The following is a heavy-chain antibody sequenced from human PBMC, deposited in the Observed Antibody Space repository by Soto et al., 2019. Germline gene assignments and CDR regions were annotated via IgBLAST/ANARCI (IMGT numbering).Heavy chain of an antibody. CDR3: ARGAMVAATGLDY. CDR2: IIPILGIA. Sequence: SVKVSCKASGGTFSSYTISWVRQAPGQGLEWMGRIIPILGIANYAQKFQGRVTITADKSTSTAYMELSSLRSEDTAVYYCARGAMVAATGLDYLGQGTLVTVSS. CDR1: GGTFSSYT. D-gene: IGHD2-15*01. J-gene: IGHJ4*02. V-gene: IGHV1-69*02.